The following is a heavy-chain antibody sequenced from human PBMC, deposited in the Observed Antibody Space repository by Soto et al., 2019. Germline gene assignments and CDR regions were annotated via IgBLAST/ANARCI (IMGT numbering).Heavy chain of an antibody. CDR1: GGSISSYY. J-gene: IGHJ4*02. CDR2: IYYSGST. Sequence: PSETLSLTCSVSGGSISSYYWSWIRQPPGKGLEWIGYIYYSGSTNYSPSLKSRVTISVDTSKTQFSLNLTSVTAADTAVYYCARLTTVTTNFDYWGQGTLVTVSS. CDR3: ARLTTVTTNFDY. D-gene: IGHD4-17*01. V-gene: IGHV4-59*01.